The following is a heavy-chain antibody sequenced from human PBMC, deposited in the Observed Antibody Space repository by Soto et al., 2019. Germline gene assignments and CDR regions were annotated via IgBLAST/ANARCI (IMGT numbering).Heavy chain of an antibody. J-gene: IGHJ5*02. CDR1: GYTFTGYY. CDR3: AREFYTRFGEYNWSDP. D-gene: IGHD3-10*01. V-gene: IGHV1-2*02. Sequence: ASVKVSCKASGYTFTGYYMHWVRQAPGQGLEWMGWINPNSGGTNYAQKFQGRVTMTRDTSISTAYMELSRLRSDDTAVYYCAREFYTRFGEYNWSDPWGQGTLVTVSS. CDR2: INPNSGGT.